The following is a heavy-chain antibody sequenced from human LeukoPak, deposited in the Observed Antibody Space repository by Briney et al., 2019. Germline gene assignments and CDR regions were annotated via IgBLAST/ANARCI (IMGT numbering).Heavy chain of an antibody. V-gene: IGHV1-18*01. Sequence: ASVNVSCKASGYTFTSYGISWVRQPPGQGLEWMGFISAYNGNTNYPQRLQGRVTMTTQRSTSTAYMELRSLRSDDTAVYYCAREDVDTAFDYWGQGTLVTVSS. CDR3: AREDVDTAFDY. CDR2: ISAYNGNT. D-gene: IGHD5-18*01. J-gene: IGHJ4*02. CDR1: GYTFTSYG.